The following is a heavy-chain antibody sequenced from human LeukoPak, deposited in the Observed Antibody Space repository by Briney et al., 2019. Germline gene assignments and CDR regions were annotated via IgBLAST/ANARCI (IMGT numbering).Heavy chain of an antibody. CDR2: IYYSGST. J-gene: IGHJ4*02. V-gene: IGHV4-30-4*01. Sequence: PSETLSLTCTVSGGSISSGDYYWRWIRQPPGKGLEWIGYIYYSGSTYYNPSLKSRVTISVDTSKNQFSLKLSSVTAADTAVYYCARDRINYGVDYWGQGTLVTVSS. D-gene: IGHD4-17*01. CDR1: GGSISSGDYY. CDR3: ARDRINYGVDY.